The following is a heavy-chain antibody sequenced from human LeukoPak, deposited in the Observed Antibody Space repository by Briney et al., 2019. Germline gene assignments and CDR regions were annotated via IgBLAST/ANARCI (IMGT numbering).Heavy chain of an antibody. CDR2: ISYDGTNK. CDR1: GFTFSTFA. J-gene: IGHJ4*02. Sequence: GGSLRLSCAASGFTFSTFAMHWVRQAPGKGLEWLALISYDGTNKYYADSVKGRFTISRDNSKNTLYLQMNSLRAEDTALYYCARAGTYSGYVHSDYWGQGTRVTVSS. D-gene: IGHD5-12*01. CDR3: ARAGTYSGYVHSDY. V-gene: IGHV3-30*04.